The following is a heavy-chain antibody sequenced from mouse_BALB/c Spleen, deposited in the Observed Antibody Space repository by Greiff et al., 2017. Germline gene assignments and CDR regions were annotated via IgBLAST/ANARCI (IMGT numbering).Heavy chain of an antibody. CDR1: GFSLTGYG. V-gene: IGHV2-6-7*01. CDR3: ARGLPHYAMDY. J-gene: IGHJ4*01. CDR2: IWGDGST. Sequence: VQLKESGPGLVAPSQSLSITCTVSGFSLTGYGVNWVRQPPGKGLEWLGMIWGDGSTDYNSALKSRLSISKDNSKSQVFLKMNSLQTDDTARYYCARGLPHYAMDYWGQGTSVTVSS.